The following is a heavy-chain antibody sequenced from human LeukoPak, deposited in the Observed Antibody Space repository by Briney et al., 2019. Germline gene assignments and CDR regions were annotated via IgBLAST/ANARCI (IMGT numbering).Heavy chain of an antibody. CDR3: AKDSSSYDWGYMDV. V-gene: IGHV3-23*01. CDR1: GFTFSSYA. J-gene: IGHJ6*03. D-gene: IGHD3-22*01. CDR2: IGGSDGRT. Sequence: GGSLRLSCAASGFTFSSYATNWVRQAPGKGLEWVSLIGGSDGRTRYADSVKGRFTISRDNSKNTLYLEMNSLRAEDTAVYYCAKDSSSYDWGYMDVWGKGTTVTISS.